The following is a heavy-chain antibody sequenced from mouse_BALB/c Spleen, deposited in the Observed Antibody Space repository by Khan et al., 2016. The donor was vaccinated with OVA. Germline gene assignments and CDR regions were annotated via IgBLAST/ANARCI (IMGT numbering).Heavy chain of an antibody. J-gene: IGHJ3*01. D-gene: IGHD1-1*01. CDR3: ARGGYGSPFAY. CDR2: IDPSKSET. V-gene: IGHV1S127*01. Sequence: QVQLQQSGPELVRPGASVKMSCKASGYTFTSFWIHWVKQRPGQGLEWIGMIDPSKSETRLNQKFKDKATLNVDKSSTTAYMQLSRLTSEDSAVYCCARGGYGSPFAYWGQGTLVTVSA. CDR1: GYTFTSFW.